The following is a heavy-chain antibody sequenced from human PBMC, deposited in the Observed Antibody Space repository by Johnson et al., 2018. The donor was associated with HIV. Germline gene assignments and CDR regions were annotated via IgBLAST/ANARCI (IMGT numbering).Heavy chain of an antibody. V-gene: IGHV3-11*04. CDR1: GFTFSDYY. CDR3: ARDWTLWQLVRPGGAFDI. J-gene: IGHJ3*02. D-gene: IGHD6-6*01. Sequence: QVQLVESGGGLVKPGGSLRLSCTASGFTFSDYYMSWIRQAPGKGLEWVSYISSSGSTIYYADSVKGRFTISRDNAKNSLYLQMNSMRAEDTAVYYCARDWTLWQLVRPGGAFDIWGQGTMVTVSS. CDR2: ISSSGSTI.